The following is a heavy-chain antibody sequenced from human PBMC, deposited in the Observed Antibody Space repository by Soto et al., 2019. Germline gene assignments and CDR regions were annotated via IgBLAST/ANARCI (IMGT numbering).Heavy chain of an antibody. CDR1: GFTFSNAW. Sequence: EVQLVESGGGLVKPGGSLRLSCAASGFTFSNAWMSWVRQAPGKGLEWVGRIKSKTDGGTTDYAAPVKGRFTISRDDSKNTLYLQMNSLKTVDTAVYYCRRYYGSGEFVDYWGQGTPVTVSS. CDR3: RRYYGSGEFVDY. D-gene: IGHD3-10*01. CDR2: IKSKTDGGTT. V-gene: IGHV3-15*01. J-gene: IGHJ4*02.